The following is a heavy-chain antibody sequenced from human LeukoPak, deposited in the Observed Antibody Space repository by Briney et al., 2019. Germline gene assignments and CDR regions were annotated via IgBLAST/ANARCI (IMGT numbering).Heavy chain of an antibody. CDR1: GFTFSSYW. V-gene: IGHV3-7*01. CDR3: ARDTLGEGEDANYAVYYFDY. CDR2: IKQDGSEK. Sequence: GGSLRLSYAASGFTFSSYWMSWIRQAPGKGLEWVANIKQDGSEKYYMDSVKGRFTISRDNAKNSLDLQMNSLRAEDTAVYYCARDTLGEGEDANYAVYYFDYWGQGTPVTVSS. D-gene: IGHD4/OR15-4a*01. J-gene: IGHJ4*02.